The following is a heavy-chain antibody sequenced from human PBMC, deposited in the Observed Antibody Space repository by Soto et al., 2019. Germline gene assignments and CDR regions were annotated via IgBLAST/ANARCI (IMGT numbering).Heavy chain of an antibody. CDR3: ARRAYDFWSGYYYYYYYMDV. D-gene: IGHD3-3*01. Sequence: ASVKVSCKASGYTFTSYGISWVRQAPGQGLEWMGWISAYNGNTNYAQKLQGRVTMTTDTSTSTAYMELRSLRSDDTAVYYCARRAYDFWSGYYYYYYYMDVWGKGTTVTVSS. J-gene: IGHJ6*03. CDR2: ISAYNGNT. V-gene: IGHV1-18*01. CDR1: GYTFTSYG.